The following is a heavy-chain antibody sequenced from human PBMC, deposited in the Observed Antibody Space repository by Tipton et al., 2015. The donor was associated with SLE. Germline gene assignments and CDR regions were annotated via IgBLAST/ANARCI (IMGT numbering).Heavy chain of an antibody. Sequence: SLRLSCAASGFTFSSYAMSWVRQAPGKGLEWVSSITSSSSYIYYADSVKGRFTISRDDSKNSLYLQMNSLKTEDTAVYYCARVLNTGRTAFGVVSSLDGFDSWGQGTKVTVSS. CDR3: ARVLNTGRTAFGVVSSLDGFDS. J-gene: IGHJ3*01. CDR1: GFTFSSYA. V-gene: IGHV3-21*04. CDR2: ITSSSSYI. D-gene: IGHD3-3*01.